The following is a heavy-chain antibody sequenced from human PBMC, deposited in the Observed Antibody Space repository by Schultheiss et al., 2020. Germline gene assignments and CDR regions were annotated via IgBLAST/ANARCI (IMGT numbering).Heavy chain of an antibody. J-gene: IGHJ4*02. CDR2: ISSSSSYT. D-gene: IGHD3-10*01. V-gene: IGHV3-11*06. CDR1: GFTFSDYY. Sequence: GGSLRLSCAASGFTFSDYYMSWIRQAPGKGLEWVSYISSSSSYTNYADSVKGRFTISRDDAKNSVFLDMNSLRAEDTAMYYCARDPIRITMVRGVIGYWGQGTLVTVSS. CDR3: ARDPIRITMVRGVIGY.